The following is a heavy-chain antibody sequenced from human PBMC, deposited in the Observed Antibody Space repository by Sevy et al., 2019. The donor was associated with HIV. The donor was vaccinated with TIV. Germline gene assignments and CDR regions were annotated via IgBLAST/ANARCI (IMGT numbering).Heavy chain of an antibody. V-gene: IGHV3-23*01. D-gene: IGHD2-15*01. J-gene: IGHJ4*02. CDR2: ISGSGGST. CDR1: GFTFSSYA. CDR3: AKGSQHYCSGGSCYHGITTLFDY. Sequence: GGSLRLSCAASGFTFSSYAMSWVRQAPGKGLEWVSAISGSGGSTYYAYSVKGRFTISRDNSKNTLYLQMNSLRAEDTAVYYCAKGSQHYCSGGSCYHGITTLFDYWGQGTLVTVSS.